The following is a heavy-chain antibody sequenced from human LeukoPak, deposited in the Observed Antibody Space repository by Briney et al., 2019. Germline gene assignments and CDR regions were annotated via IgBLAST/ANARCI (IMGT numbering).Heavy chain of an antibody. J-gene: IGHJ3*02. D-gene: IGHD1-26*01. CDR1: GGSISSYY. Sequence: ETLSFTCTVSGGSISSYYWSWIRQPPGKGLGWIGYIYYSGSTNYNPSLKSRVTISVDTSKNQFSLKLSSVTAADTAVYYCARVGRWELLRTQAFDIWGQGTMVTVSS. CDR2: IYYSGST. V-gene: IGHV4-59*01. CDR3: ARVGRWELLRTQAFDI.